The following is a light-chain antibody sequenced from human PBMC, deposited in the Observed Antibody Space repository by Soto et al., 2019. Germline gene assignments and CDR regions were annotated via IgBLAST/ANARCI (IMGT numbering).Light chain of an antibody. J-gene: IGKJ1*01. CDR1: HSVRSS. CDR2: DAS. Sequence: IVRTHSPGTLSVSPGEIATLFFRASHSVRSSLAWYQQKPGQAPRLFIYDASTRATGIPARFTGSGSGTEFTLTISSLQSEDFAVYYCQQYNSWPETFGQGTKVDIK. V-gene: IGKV3-15*01. CDR3: QQYNSWPET.